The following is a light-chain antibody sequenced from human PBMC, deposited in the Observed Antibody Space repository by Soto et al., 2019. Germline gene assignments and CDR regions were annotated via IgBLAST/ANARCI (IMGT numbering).Light chain of an antibody. J-gene: IGKJ5*01. CDR3: QQTFGKPLVT. CDR1: ESIRIH. V-gene: IGKV1-39*01. Sequence: IQRPQSPGPLSASMVDRFSIICRASESIRIHLNWYQQKPGKAPRLLIYAASRLQSGVPSRFSGTGSGTDFTLTISSLQPEDFAIYYCQQTFGKPLVTFGQGTRLEI. CDR2: AAS.